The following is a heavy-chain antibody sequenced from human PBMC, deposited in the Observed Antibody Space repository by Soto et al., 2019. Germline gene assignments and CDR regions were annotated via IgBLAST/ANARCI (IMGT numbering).Heavy chain of an antibody. D-gene: IGHD5-12*01. CDR2: IYYSGST. V-gene: IGHV4-59*01. Sequence: QVQLQESGPGLVRPSETLSLTCTVSGGSITSYYWCWLRQSPGKGLEWIGYIYYSGSTKYNPALRSRVTMSVDTSKNQISLKLSSVTAADTATYFCATNDYRARTDWYFDLWGRGTLVAVSS. CDR3: ATNDYRARTDWYFDL. CDR1: GGSITSYY. J-gene: IGHJ2*01.